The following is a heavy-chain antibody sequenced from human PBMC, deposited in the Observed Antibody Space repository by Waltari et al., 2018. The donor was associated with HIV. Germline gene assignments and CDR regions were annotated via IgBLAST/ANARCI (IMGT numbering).Heavy chain of an antibody. Sequence: QVQLVESGGGVVQPGRSLRLSCAASGFTFSNYGMHWVRQAPGKGLEWVAVISEDGSNKYYADSVMGRFTISRDNSKNTLYRQMNSLRAEDTAMYYCAWAGDYVWGSYRHTSFDYWGQGTLVTVSS. CDR1: GFTFSNYG. CDR3: AWAGDYVWGSYRHTSFDY. D-gene: IGHD3-16*02. J-gene: IGHJ4*02. V-gene: IGHV3-30*03. CDR2: ISEDGSNK.